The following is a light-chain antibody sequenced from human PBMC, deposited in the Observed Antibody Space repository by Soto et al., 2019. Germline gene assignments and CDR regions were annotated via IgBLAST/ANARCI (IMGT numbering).Light chain of an antibody. Sequence: QSALTQPPSASGSPGQSVTIPCTGTSSDVGTYNYVSWYQQHPGKAPKLMIYEVSKRPSGVPGRFSGSKSGNTASLTVSGLQAEDEADYYCSSYAGTNNVLFGGGTKLTVL. CDR1: SSDVGTYNY. V-gene: IGLV2-8*01. J-gene: IGLJ2*01. CDR2: EVS. CDR3: SSYAGTNNVL.